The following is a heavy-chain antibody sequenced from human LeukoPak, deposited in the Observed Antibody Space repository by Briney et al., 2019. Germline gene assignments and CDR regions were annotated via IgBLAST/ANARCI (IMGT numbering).Heavy chain of an antibody. CDR2: ISSSGSTR. Sequence: TGGSLRLCCAASGFTFSTYEMNWVRQAPGKGLEWVSYISSSGSTRYYAESVKGRFTISRDNAKKSLDLQVNSLRVEDSAVYYCARGLGGGTPFDFWGQGTLVTVSS. J-gene: IGHJ4*02. V-gene: IGHV3-48*03. D-gene: IGHD2-15*01. CDR1: GFTFSTYE. CDR3: ARGLGGGTPFDF.